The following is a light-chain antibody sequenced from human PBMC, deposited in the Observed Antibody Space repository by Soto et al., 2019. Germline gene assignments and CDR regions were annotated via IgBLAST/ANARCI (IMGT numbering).Light chain of an antibody. J-gene: IGLJ1*01. Sequence: QSVLTQPASVSGSPGQSITLSCTGTSSDIGSYSFVSWYQQHPGKAPRLIIYEGSKRPSGVSNRFSASRSGNTASLTISGLQPEDEADYYCCSYALSSTYVFGTGTKLTVL. CDR2: EGS. CDR3: CSYALSSTYV. V-gene: IGLV2-23*01. CDR1: SSDIGSYSF.